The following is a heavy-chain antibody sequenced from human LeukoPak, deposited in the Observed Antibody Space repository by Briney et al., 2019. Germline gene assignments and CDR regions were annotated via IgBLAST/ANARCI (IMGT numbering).Heavy chain of an antibody. Sequence: PGGSLRLSCAASGFTFSRYSMSWVRQAPGKGLEWVANINQDGSDKYYVDSVKGRFTISRDNAKNSLYLQMNSLRAEDTAVYYCARDRFQYHFWSGYSENWGRGTLVTVSS. V-gene: IGHV3-7*01. CDR3: ARDRFQYHFWSGYSEN. CDR2: INQDGSDK. CDR1: GFTFSRYS. D-gene: IGHD3-3*01. J-gene: IGHJ4*02.